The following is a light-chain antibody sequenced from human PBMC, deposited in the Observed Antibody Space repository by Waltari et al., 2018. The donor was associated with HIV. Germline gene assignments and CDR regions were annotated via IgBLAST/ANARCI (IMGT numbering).Light chain of an antibody. CDR2: EVS. Sequence: QSALTQPASVSGSPGQSIALSCTGTGSDVGNYKYVSWYQQHPGKVPKLIIYEVSDRPSGISNRFSGSKSGNTAFLTISGLQPEDEADYYCCSYTDSHTLVFGTGTTVTVL. J-gene: IGLJ1*01. V-gene: IGLV2-14*01. CDR3: CSYTDSHTLV. CDR1: GSDVGNYKY.